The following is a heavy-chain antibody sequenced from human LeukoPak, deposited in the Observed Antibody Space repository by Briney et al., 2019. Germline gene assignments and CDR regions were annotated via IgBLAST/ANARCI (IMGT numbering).Heavy chain of an antibody. D-gene: IGHD3-10*01. J-gene: IGHJ4*02. CDR3: AVRGSYFDY. CDR1: GYIFSTYW. CDR2: VYPEDSDT. Sequence: GESLRISCEGPGYIFSTYWIAWVRQTPGKGLEWMGMVYPEDSDTKYSPSFQGQVTISADKSINTAYLQWDSVKASDTAIYYCAVRGSYFDYWGPGTLVTVSS. V-gene: IGHV5-51*01.